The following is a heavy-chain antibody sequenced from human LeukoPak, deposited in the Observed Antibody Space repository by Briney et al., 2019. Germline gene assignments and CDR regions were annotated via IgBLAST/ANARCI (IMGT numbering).Heavy chain of an antibody. Sequence: GASVKVPCSSSGYILTNYGIYWVRQAPGQGLEWMGWINTYNGETDYAQSFQGRVTMTTDTSTSTAYMDLRSLTSDDTAVYYCARGRLGVSGYKDYLDYWGQGTLVTVSS. V-gene: IGHV1-18*01. CDR2: INTYNGET. CDR1: GYILTNYG. CDR3: ARGRLGVSGYKDYLDY. D-gene: IGHD5-12*01. J-gene: IGHJ4*02.